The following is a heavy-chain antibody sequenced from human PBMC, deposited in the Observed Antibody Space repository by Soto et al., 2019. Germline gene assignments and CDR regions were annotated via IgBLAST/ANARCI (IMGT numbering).Heavy chain of an antibody. V-gene: IGHV4-30-4*01. CDR3: ARVPIACPSSSCYNHYYYSLDV. CDR2: IYYRGRT. J-gene: IGHJ6*02. CDR1: GGSLSSDNFF. Sequence: TLSLTCTVSGGSLSSDNFFWSWIRQPPGEGPEWIGYIYYRGRTYYNPSPERRVTLLVYTSIIQFPLKLRCVTAADPDVYYSARVPIACPSSSCYNHYYYSLDVWGQGTTVTVSS. D-gene: IGHD2-2*02.